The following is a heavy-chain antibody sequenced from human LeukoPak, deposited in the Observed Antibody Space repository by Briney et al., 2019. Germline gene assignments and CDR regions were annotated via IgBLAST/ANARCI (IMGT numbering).Heavy chain of an antibody. CDR1: GYTFTDYY. J-gene: IGHJ4*02. V-gene: IGHV1-2*02. Sequence: GPSVKVSCKASGYTFTDYYIHWMRQAPGQGLEWMGWINPDTGDTNYAQKFQGRVTMTRDTSISTAYMELSRLRSDDTAVYYCARAASGYSYGHLWGQGTLVTVSS. CDR3: ARAASGYSYGHL. D-gene: IGHD5-18*01. CDR2: INPDTGDT.